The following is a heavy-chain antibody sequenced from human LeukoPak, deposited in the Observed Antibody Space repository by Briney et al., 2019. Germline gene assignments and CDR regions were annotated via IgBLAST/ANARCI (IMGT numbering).Heavy chain of an antibody. Sequence: SQTLSLTCTVSGGSIASSDYFWTWIRQHPGKGLEWIGYIYYSGSTYYNPSLTSRLTISVDTSKNQFSLKLSSVTAADTAVYFCARISGLLRSYMDVRGKGTSVTVSS. V-gene: IGHV4-31*03. J-gene: IGHJ6*03. D-gene: IGHD3-3*01. CDR2: IYYSGST. CDR1: GGSIASSDYF. CDR3: ARISGLLRSYMDV.